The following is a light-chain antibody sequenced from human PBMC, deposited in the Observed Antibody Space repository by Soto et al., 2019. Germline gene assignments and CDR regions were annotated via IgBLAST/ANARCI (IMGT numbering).Light chain of an antibody. CDR2: DVS. J-gene: IGLJ1*01. CDR1: SSDVGGYNY. CDR3: SSYTSSSTLKV. Sequence: QSALTQPASVSGSPGQSITISCTGTSSDVGGYNYVSWYQQHPGKAPKLMIYDVSNRPSGVSNRFSGSKSGNTSSLTISGLQAEVEADYYCSSYTSSSTLKVFGVGTKVTVL. V-gene: IGLV2-14*01.